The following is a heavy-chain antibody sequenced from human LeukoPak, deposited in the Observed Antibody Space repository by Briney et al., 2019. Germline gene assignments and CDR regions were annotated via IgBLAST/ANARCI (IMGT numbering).Heavy chain of an antibody. CDR3: AREIQIYHYFDY. J-gene: IGHJ4*02. V-gene: IGHV3-7*01. D-gene: IGHD2-2*02. Sequence: GGSLRLSCSASGYTFRTYCMSWVRQAPGKGLEWVANIKQDGSEKFYVDSVKGRFTISRDNAKNSLYLQMNSLRAEDTAVYYCAREIQIYHYFDYWGQGTLVTVSS. CDR1: GYTFRTYC. CDR2: IKQDGSEK.